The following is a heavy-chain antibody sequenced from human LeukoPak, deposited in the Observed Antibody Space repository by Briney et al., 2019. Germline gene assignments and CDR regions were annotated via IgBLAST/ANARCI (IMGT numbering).Heavy chain of an antibody. Sequence: SETLSLTCAVYGDSTSSYYWSWIRQPPGKGLEWIGYISYSGSTNYNPSLKSRVSISVDTSRNQFSLRLTSVTAADTAVYYCARGVSTAGVWGKGTLVTVSS. CDR3: ARGVSTAGV. CDR1: GDSTSSYY. V-gene: IGHV4-59*01. D-gene: IGHD2-8*01. J-gene: IGHJ4*02. CDR2: ISYSGST.